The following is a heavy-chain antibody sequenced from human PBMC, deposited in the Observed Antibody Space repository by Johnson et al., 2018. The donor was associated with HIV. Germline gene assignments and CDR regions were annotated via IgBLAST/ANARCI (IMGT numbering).Heavy chain of an antibody. CDR3: ARGGLGDYVVAFDI. CDR1: GFSVSSNY. CDR2: IYTVGDV. J-gene: IGHJ3*02. Sequence: EKLVESGGGLIQPGGSLRLSCAASGFSVSSNYMSWVRQAPGKGLEWVSVIYTVGDVYYAGSVKGRFTISRDNSKNTLYLQMNSLRAEDTAVYYCARGGLGDYVVAFDIWGQGTMVTVSS. D-gene: IGHD4-17*01. V-gene: IGHV3-66*03.